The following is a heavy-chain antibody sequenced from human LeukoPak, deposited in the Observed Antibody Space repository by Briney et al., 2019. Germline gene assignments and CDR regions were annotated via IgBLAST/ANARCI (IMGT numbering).Heavy chain of an antibody. J-gene: IGHJ4*02. D-gene: IGHD3-16*01. CDR1: GFTFSSYS. V-gene: IGHV3-20*04. CDR3: ARDPLYDYVWGNFDY. CDR2: INWNGGST. Sequence: PGGSLRLSCAASGFTFSSYSMNWVRQAPGKGLEWVSGINWNGGSTGYADSVKGRFTISRDNAKNSLYLQMNSLRAEDTALYYCARDPLYDYVWGNFDYWGQGTLVTVSS.